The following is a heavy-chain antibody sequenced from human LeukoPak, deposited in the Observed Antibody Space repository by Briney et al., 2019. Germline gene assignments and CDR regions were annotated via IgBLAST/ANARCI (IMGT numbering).Heavy chain of an antibody. D-gene: IGHD3-22*01. CDR2: IRSKANGYAT. Sequence: GGSLKLSCAASGFTFSGSAMHWVRQASGKGLEWVGRIRSKANGYATAYAALVKGRFTISRDDSKNTAYLQMNSLKTEDTAVYYCTRRATSGYDYWGQGTLVTVSS. CDR1: GFTFSGSA. V-gene: IGHV3-73*01. J-gene: IGHJ4*02. CDR3: TRRATSGYDY.